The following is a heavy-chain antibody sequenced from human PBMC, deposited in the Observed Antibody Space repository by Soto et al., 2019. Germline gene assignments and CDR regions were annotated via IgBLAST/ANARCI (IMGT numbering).Heavy chain of an antibody. V-gene: IGHV3-23*01. J-gene: IGHJ4*02. CDR2: ISGTGDST. CDR3: AKGWRGFFDS. D-gene: IGHD2-15*01. Sequence: EVQVLESGGDLVQPGGSLRLSCAASGFTFGTYAMSWVRQAPGKGLEWVSTISGTGDSTYYADYVKGRFTISRDNSKNPLYLQMNSMTAEDTARYYCAKGWRGFFDSWGQGTLVTVSS. CDR1: GFTFGTYA.